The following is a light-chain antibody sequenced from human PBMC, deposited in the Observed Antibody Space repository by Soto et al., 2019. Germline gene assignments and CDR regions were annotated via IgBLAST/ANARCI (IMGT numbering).Light chain of an antibody. Sequence: DIQMTQSPSTLSASVGDRVTITCRASQSIDNWLAWYQQKPGKAPKLLIYAASTLETGVTSRFSGSGSWTEFTLTFKSLQPDDFATYYCQQFSSYSTFGQGTKVDIK. J-gene: IGKJ1*01. CDR3: QQFSSYST. CDR1: QSIDNW. CDR2: AAS. V-gene: IGKV1-5*01.